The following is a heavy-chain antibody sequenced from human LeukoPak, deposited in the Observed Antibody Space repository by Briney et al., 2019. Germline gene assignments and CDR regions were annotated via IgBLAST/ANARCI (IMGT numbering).Heavy chain of an antibody. J-gene: IGHJ6*02. V-gene: IGHV1-69*13. CDR2: IIPIFGTA. Sequence: ASVKVSCKASGGTFSSYAISWVRQAPGQGLEWMGGIIPIFGTANYAQKFQGRVTITADESTSTAYMELSSLRSEDTAVYYCARAPRTPDYDFWSDDYYYYGMDVWGQGTTVTVSS. D-gene: IGHD3-3*01. CDR3: ARAPRTPDYDFWSDDYYYYGMDV. CDR1: GGTFSSYA.